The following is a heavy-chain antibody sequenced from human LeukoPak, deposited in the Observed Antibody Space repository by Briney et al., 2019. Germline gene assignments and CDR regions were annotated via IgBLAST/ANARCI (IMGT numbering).Heavy chain of an antibody. D-gene: IGHD3-10*01. V-gene: IGHV3-66*01. Sequence: GGSLRLSCAASGFTFSSNYMSWVRQAPGKGLEWVSVIYSGGSTYYTDSVKGRFTISRDNSKNTLYLQMNSLRAEDTAVYYCAKYYYGSGSYYKGLDYWGQGTLVTVSS. CDR2: IYSGGST. CDR1: GFTFSSNY. CDR3: AKYYYGSGSYYKGLDY. J-gene: IGHJ4*02.